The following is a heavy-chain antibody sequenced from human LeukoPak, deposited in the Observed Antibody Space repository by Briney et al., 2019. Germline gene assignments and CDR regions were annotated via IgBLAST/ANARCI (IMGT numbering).Heavy chain of an antibody. CDR2: IRGGGGST. V-gene: IGHV3-23*01. D-gene: IGHD2-2*01. CDR3: AKDHTSLGGLDY. Sequence: GGSLRLSRAASGFSFSSFAMTWVRQAPGKGLEWVSVIRGGGGSTTYADAVKGRFTISRDDSKNTVYLQMNSLRADDTAVYYCAKDHTSLGGLDYWGQGTLVTVSS. J-gene: IGHJ4*02. CDR1: GFSFSSFA.